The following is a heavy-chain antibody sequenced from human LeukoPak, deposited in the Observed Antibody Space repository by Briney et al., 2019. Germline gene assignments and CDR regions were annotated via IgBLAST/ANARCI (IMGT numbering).Heavy chain of an antibody. J-gene: IGHJ4*02. CDR2: IYPADSDT. Sequence: PGESLKISCKGSGFSFTSYWIGWVRQMPGKGLEYMGIIYPADSDTRYSPSFQGQVTISADKSISTAYLQWSSLKASDTAMYYCARPGRLGEYTPYYFDFWGQGTLVTVSS. CDR3: ARPGRLGEYTPYYFDF. CDR1: GFSFTSYW. D-gene: IGHD3-16*01. V-gene: IGHV5-51*01.